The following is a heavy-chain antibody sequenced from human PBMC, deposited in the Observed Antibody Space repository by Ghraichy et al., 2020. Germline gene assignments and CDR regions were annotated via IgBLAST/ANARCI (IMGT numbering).Heavy chain of an antibody. CDR2: ISAYNGNT. Sequence: ASVKVSCKASGYSFSSYGISWVRQAPGQGLEWMGWISAYNGNTDYAQKLQGRVTMTTDTSTRTAYMELRSLRSDDTAMYYCARDPAFTVTSTLSDYWGQGTLVTVSS. CDR3: ARDPAFTVTSTLSDY. CDR1: GYSFSSYG. D-gene: IGHD4-11*01. J-gene: IGHJ4*02. V-gene: IGHV1-18*04.